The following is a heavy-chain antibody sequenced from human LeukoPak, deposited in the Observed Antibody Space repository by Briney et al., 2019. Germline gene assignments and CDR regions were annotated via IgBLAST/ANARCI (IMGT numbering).Heavy chain of an antibody. D-gene: IGHD3-3*01. Sequence: SETLSLTCGVSGGSVINTNWWTWVRQLPGKGLEWIGEVHLDGRTNYNPSLESRLTMSVDVSENQVSLKLTSVTAADTAVYYCAREGGFYRPLDYSGQGTLVTVSS. CDR1: GGSVINTNW. V-gene: IGHV4-4*02. CDR3: AREGGFYRPLDY. J-gene: IGHJ4*02. CDR2: VHLDGRT.